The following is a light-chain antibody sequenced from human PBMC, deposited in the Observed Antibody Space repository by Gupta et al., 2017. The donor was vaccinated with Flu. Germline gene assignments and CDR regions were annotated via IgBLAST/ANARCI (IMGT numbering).Light chain of an antibody. J-gene: IGLJ1*01. CDR3: NSYSNSSTLYV. Sequence: QSALTQPASVSGSPGQSITISCTGTSSDVGGYNYVSWYQQHPGKAPKLMIYDVNNRPSGVSNRFSGSKSGNTASLTISGLQPEDEADYYCNSYSNSSTLYVFGTGTKVTVL. CDR2: DVN. V-gene: IGLV2-14*01. CDR1: SSDVGGYNY.